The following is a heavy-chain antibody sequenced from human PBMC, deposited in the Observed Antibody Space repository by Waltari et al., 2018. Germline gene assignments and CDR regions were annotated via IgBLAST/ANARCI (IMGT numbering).Heavy chain of an antibody. V-gene: IGHV4-39*01. CDR3: ARHWKRNGYRFDP. D-gene: IGHD5-12*01. CDR2: MYYSVTT. J-gene: IGHJ5*02. Sequence: QLLLQESGPGLVTPSETLSLTCTVSGGSINRSSYYWGWVRQSPGKGPEWLGSMYYSVTTYYNPTLESRLTISGDTSKNQFSLRLSSVTAADTAVYYCARHWKRNGYRFDPWGQGTRVTVSS. CDR1: GGSINRSSYY.